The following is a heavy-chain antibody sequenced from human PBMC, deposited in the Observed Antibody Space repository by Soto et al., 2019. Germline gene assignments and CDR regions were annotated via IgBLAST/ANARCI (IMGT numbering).Heavy chain of an antibody. Sequence: GESLKISCKGCGYSFTSYWFGWVRQMPGKGLEWMGIIYPGDSDTRYSPSFQGQVTISADKSISTAYLQWSSLKASDTAMYYCARLIRGGRYYYYGMDVWGQGTTVTVSS. CDR3: ARLIRGGRYYYYGMDV. CDR1: GYSFTSYW. D-gene: IGHD3-16*01. J-gene: IGHJ6*02. V-gene: IGHV5-51*01. CDR2: IYPGDSDT.